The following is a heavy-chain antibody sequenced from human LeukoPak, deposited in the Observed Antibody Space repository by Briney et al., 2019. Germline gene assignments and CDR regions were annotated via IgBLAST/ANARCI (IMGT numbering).Heavy chain of an antibody. V-gene: IGHV1-69*05. CDR1: GGTFSSYA. Sequence: GASVKVSCKASGGTFSSYAISWVRQALGQGLEWMGRIIPIFGTANYAQKFQGRVTITTDESTSTAYMELSSLRSEDTAVYYCARDLGIAAAGTWGQGTLVTVSS. CDR3: ARDLGIAAAGT. J-gene: IGHJ4*02. D-gene: IGHD6-13*01. CDR2: IIPIFGTA.